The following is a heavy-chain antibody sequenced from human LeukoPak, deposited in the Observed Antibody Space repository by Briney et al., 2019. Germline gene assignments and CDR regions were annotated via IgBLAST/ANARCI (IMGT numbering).Heavy chain of an antibody. Sequence: GESLKISCKGSGYSFTSYWIGWMRQMPGKGLEWMGIIYPGDSDTRYSPSFQGQVTISADKSISTAYLQWSSLKASDTAMYYCARLTYYYGSGRTAYYYGIDVWGQGTTVTVSS. J-gene: IGHJ6*02. V-gene: IGHV5-51*01. D-gene: IGHD3-10*01. CDR3: ARLTYYYGSGRTAYYYGIDV. CDR1: GYSFTSYW. CDR2: IYPGDSDT.